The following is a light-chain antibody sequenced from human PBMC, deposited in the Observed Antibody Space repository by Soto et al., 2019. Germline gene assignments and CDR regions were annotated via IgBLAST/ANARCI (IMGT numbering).Light chain of an antibody. V-gene: IGKV3-20*01. CDR3: QQYGSSPLT. CDR2: DTS. J-gene: IGKJ4*01. Sequence: EIVLTQSPGTLSLSVGERVTLSCRASQSVSSYLAWYQQTPGQAPRLRIYDTSNRATGTPDRFSGSGSGTDFTLTISRLEPEDFTVYYCQQYGSSPLTFGGGTTVEIK. CDR1: QSVSSY.